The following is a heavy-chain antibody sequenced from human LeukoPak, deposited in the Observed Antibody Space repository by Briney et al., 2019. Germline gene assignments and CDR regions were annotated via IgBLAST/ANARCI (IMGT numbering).Heavy chain of an antibody. Sequence: PGGSLRLSCAASGFTFSSYEMNWVRQPPGKGLEWIGSIYYSGNTYYNASLKSQVSISIDTPKNQFSLRLTSVTAADTAVYYCVRQTGSGLFILPGGQGTLVTVSS. V-gene: IGHV4-39*01. D-gene: IGHD3/OR15-3a*01. CDR3: VRQTGSGLFILP. J-gene: IGHJ4*02. CDR1: GFTFSSYE. CDR2: IYYSGNT.